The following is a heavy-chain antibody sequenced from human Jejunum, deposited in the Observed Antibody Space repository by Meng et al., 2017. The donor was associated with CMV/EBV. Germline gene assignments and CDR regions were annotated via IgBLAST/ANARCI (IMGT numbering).Heavy chain of an antibody. V-gene: IGHV3-11*04. D-gene: IGHD3-22*01. J-gene: IGHJ6*02. CDR2: ISSSGSTI. CDR3: AREARYYDSSGTSSGMDV. CDR1: SEYY. Sequence: SEYYMSWIRQATGKGLEWVSYISSSGSTIYYADSVKGRFTISRDNAKNSLYLQMNSLRAEDTAVYYCAREARYYDSSGTSSGMDVWGQGTTVTVSS.